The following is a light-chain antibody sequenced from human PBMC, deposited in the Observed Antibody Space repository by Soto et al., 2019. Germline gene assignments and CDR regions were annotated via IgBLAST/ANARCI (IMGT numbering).Light chain of an antibody. CDR2: DAS. CDR3: QQRSNWPPG. CDR1: QSVSSY. J-gene: IGKJ4*01. V-gene: IGKV3-11*01. Sequence: EIVLTQSPATLSLSLGERATLSCRASQSVSSYLAWYQQKPGQAPRLLIYDASNRATGIPARFSGSGSGTDFTLTISSLEPEDFAVYYCQQRSNWPPGFGGGTKVEIK.